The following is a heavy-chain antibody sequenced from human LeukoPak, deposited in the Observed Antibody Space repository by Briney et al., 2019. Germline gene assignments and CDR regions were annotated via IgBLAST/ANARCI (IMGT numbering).Heavy chain of an antibody. CDR3: ARGSGVIFGGPTQTGGNWFDP. Sequence: PSETLSLTCNVSGGSISNYYWSWIRQPAGKGMEWIGRIYSGGSTNYNPSPKSRVTLSVNTSKNQFSLNLSSVTAADTAVYYWARGSGVIFGGPTQTGGNWFDPWGQGTLVTVAS. CDR1: GGSISNYY. V-gene: IGHV4-4*07. CDR2: IYSGGST. J-gene: IGHJ5*02. D-gene: IGHD3-16*01.